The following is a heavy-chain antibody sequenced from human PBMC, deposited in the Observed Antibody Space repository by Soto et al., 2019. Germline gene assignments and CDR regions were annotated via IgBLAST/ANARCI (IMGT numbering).Heavy chain of an antibody. CDR1: GFTFSSNS. J-gene: IGHJ4*02. CDR2: ISGRGGST. V-gene: IGHV3-23*01. D-gene: IGHD4-4*01. CDR3: AKSRGDSWTTYYFDY. Sequence: EVQLLESGGGLVQPGGSLKLYCAASGFTFSSNSMSWVRQAPGKGLEWVSGISGRGGSTYYANSVKGRFTISRDNSENMLYLQIYSLRAEDTAVYFCAKSRGDSWTTYYFDYWGQGTLITVSS.